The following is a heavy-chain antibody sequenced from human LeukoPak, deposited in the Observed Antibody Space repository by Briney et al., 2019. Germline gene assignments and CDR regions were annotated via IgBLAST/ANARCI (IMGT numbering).Heavy chain of an antibody. J-gene: IGHJ4*02. D-gene: IGHD6-13*01. CDR2: IKQDGSEE. CDR3: ARVIWRQLAPFDY. Sequence: QAGGSLRLSCAASGFTFSSYWMSWVRQAPGTGLEWVANIKQDGSEEYYVDSVRGRLTISRDNAKNSLYLQMNSLRAEDTAVYYCARVIWRQLAPFDYWGQGALVTVSS. V-gene: IGHV3-7*03. CDR1: GFTFSSYW.